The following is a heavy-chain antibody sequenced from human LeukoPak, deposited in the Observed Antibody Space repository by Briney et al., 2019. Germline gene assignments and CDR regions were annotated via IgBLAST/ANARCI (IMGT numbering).Heavy chain of an antibody. D-gene: IGHD3-22*01. V-gene: IGHV4-59*08. J-gene: IGHJ4*02. CDR3: ARHVYYDSSGYYYLDY. Sequence: PSETLSLTCTVAGGSISSYYWSWIRQPPGKGLEWGGYIYFSASTNYNPSLKSRVTISVDTSKNPFSLKLSSVTAADTAVYYCARHVYYDSSGYYYLDYWGQGTLVTVSS. CDR2: IYFSAST. CDR1: GGSISSYY.